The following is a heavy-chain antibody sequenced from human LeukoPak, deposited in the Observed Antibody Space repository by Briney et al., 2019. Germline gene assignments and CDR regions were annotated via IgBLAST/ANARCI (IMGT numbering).Heavy chain of an antibody. CDR2: ISRSGSTI. CDR1: GFTFSNYE. D-gene: IGHD3-3*01. CDR3: ARESGGLDHVFDY. V-gene: IGHV3-48*03. J-gene: IGHJ4*02. Sequence: PGGSLRLSCGASGFTFSNYEMNWVRQAPGKGLEWVSYISRSGSTIYYTDSVKGRITISRDNAKNSLYLQMNSLRAEDTAVYYCARESGGLDHVFDYWGQGTLVTVSS.